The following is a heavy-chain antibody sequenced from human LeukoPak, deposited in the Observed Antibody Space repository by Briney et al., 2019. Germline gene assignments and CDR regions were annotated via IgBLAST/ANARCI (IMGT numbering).Heavy chain of an antibody. V-gene: IGHV1-2*02. J-gene: IGHJ4*02. D-gene: IGHD6-19*01. CDR2: INPNSGDT. CDR1: GYTLTGYY. CDR3: ARVGRAWSFDH. Sequence: ASVKVSCKACGYTLTGYYMHWVRQAPGQGLEWMGWINPNSGDTNYAQNFQGRVTMTRDTSISTAYMELSGLRFDDTAVYFCARVGRAWSFDHWGQGTLVTVSS.